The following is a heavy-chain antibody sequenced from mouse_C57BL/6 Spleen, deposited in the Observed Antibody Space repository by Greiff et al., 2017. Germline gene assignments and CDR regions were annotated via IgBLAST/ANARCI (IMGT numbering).Heavy chain of an antibody. CDR2: INPNNGGT. J-gene: IGHJ2*01. CDR3: ARPHYYGSSRYFDY. V-gene: IGHV1-26*01. Sequence: VQLQQSGPELVKPGASVKISCKASGYTFTDYYMNWVKQSHGKSLEWIGDINPNNGGTSYNQKFKGKATLTVDKSSSTAYMELRSLTSEDSAVYYCARPHYYGSSRYFDYWGQGTTLTVSS. CDR1: GYTFTDYY. D-gene: IGHD1-1*01.